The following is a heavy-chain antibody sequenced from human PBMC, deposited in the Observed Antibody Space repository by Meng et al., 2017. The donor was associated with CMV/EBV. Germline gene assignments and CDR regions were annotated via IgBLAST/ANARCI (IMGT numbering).Heavy chain of an antibody. V-gene: IGHV3-23*01. CDR1: YG. J-gene: IGHJ4*02. D-gene: IGHD2-2*01. CDR3: AKDWGYCSNSSCYPEEPYYFDY. CDR2: VSVSCGNN. Sequence: YGMSGGHQASGQQLQWISAVSVSCGNNYCADSVNRSFTISSDNSKDTLYLQMNRLRAADTAVYSCAKDWGYCSNSSCYPEEPYYFDYWGQGTLVTVSS.